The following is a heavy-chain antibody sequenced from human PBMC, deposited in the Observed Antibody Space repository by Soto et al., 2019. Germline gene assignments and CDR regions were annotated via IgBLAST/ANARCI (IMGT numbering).Heavy chain of an antibody. Sequence: XXSLRLSFAASGFTIINNYMSWVRQAPGKGLEWVSVIDSGDNTYYADSVKGRFSVSRDNSKNTLYLKMNSLRADDTAVYYCARDVVFDPWGQGTLVTVSS. D-gene: IGHD2-15*01. CDR2: IDSGDNT. V-gene: IGHV3-66*01. CDR1: GFTIINNY. CDR3: ARDVVFDP. J-gene: IGHJ5*02.